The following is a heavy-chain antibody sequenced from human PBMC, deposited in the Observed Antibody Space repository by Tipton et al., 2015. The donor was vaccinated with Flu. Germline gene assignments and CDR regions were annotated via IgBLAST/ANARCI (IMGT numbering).Heavy chain of an antibody. Sequence: TLFLTCTVSGGSISSYYWSWIRQPAGKGLEWIGRIYTSGSTNYNPSLKSRVTMSVDTSKNQFSLKLSSVTAADTAVYYCARVAGYSGSYRDAFDIWGQGTMVTVSS. J-gene: IGHJ3*02. CDR1: GGSISSYY. CDR2: IYTSGST. V-gene: IGHV4-4*07. CDR3: ARVAGYSGSYRDAFDI. D-gene: IGHD1-26*01.